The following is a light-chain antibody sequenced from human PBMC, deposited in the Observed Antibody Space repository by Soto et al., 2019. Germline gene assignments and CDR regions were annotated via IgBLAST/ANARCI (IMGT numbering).Light chain of an antibody. V-gene: IGKV3-15*01. CDR2: GAS. Sequence: VMTQAPATLSVSPGERATLSCRASQTINNNVAWYQLKDGQVPRLLIYGASTRATGIPARFSGSGSGTEFTLIISSLQSEDSAVYYCQQYDNWPITFGQGTKVDIK. CDR1: QTINNN. CDR3: QQYDNWPIT. J-gene: IGKJ1*01.